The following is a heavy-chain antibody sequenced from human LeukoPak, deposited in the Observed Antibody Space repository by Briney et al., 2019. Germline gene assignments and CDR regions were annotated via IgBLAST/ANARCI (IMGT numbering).Heavy chain of an antibody. CDR1: GGSISSYY. D-gene: IGHD2-2*02. CDR2: IYYSGST. V-gene: IGHV4-59*12. J-gene: IGHJ6*02. Sequence: SETLSLTCTASGGSISSYYWSWIRQPPGKGLEWIGYIYYSGSTNYNPSLKSRVTISVDTSKNQFSLKLSSVTAADTAVYYCARRFVVVPAAIGSTSDVWGQGTTVTVSS. CDR3: ARRFVVVPAAIGSTSDV.